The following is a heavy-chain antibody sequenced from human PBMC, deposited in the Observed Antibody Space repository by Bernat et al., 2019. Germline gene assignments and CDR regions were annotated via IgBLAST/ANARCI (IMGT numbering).Heavy chain of an antibody. CDR3: TRVGYSYGYSPSTFDY. D-gene: IGHD5-18*01. V-gene: IGHV3-23*01. CDR2: ISGSGGST. J-gene: IGHJ4*02. Sequence: EVQLLESGGGLVQPGGSLRLSCAASGFTFSSYAMSWVRQAPGKGLEWVSAISGSGGSTYYAESVKGRFTISRDNSKNTLYLKRNSLRAEDTAVYYCTRVGYSYGYSPSTFDYWGQGTLVTVSS. CDR1: GFTFSSYA.